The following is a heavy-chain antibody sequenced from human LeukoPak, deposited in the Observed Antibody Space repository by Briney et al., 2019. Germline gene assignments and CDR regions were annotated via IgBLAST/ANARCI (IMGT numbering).Heavy chain of an antibody. J-gene: IGHJ4*02. CDR3: AKEGFVAAAVDRTPFDY. D-gene: IGHD6-13*01. CDR1: GGTFSSYA. CDR2: ISGSGGST. Sequence: ASVKVSCKASGGTFSSYAMSWVRQAPGKGLEWVSAISGSGGSTYYADSVKGRFTISRDNSKNTLYLQMNSLRAEDTAVYYCAKEGFVAAAVDRTPFDYWGQGTLVTVSS. V-gene: IGHV3-23*01.